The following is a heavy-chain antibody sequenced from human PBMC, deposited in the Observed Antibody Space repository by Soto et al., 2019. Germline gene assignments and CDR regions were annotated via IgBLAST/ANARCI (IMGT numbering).Heavy chain of an antibody. CDR2: INPNSGGT. J-gene: IGHJ4*02. CDR1: GYTFTDYF. D-gene: IGHD6-19*01. Sequence: ASVKVSCKASGYTFTDYFVHWVRQAPGHRLQWMGWINPNSGGTDYAQKFQGRVTMTRDTSMSTAYMDLNSLTSDDTAVYYCARDGRSSYSSAWYYFDYWGQGTLVTVSS. V-gene: IGHV1-2*02. CDR3: ARDGRSSYSSAWYYFDY.